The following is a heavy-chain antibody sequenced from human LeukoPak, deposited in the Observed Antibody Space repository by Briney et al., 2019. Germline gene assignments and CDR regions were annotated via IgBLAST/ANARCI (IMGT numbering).Heavy chain of an antibody. V-gene: IGHV1-24*01. CDR3: ATGLLVKGTARPEDY. Sequence: SVKVSCKVSGYTLTELSMHWVRQAPGKGLEWMGGFDPEDGETIYAQKFQGRVTMTEDTSTDTAYMELSSLRSEDTAVYYCATGLLVKGTARPEDYWGQGTLVTVSS. D-gene: IGHD5-18*01. CDR1: GYTLTELS. CDR2: FDPEDGET. J-gene: IGHJ4*02.